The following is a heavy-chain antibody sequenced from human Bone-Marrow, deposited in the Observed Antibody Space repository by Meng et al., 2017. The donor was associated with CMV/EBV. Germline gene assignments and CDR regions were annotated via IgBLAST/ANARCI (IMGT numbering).Heavy chain of an antibody. J-gene: IGHJ5*02. CDR3: ARDADNEWLRLHTVVGWFDP. Sequence: NSGMHWVRQAPGKGLEWVAIISYDGSTKYYADSVKGRFTISRDNSKNTLYLQMNSLRVEDTAVYYCARDADNEWLRLHTVVGWFDPWGQGTLVTVSS. V-gene: IGHV3-30*03. D-gene: IGHD5-12*01. CDR1: NSG. CDR2: ISYDGSTK.